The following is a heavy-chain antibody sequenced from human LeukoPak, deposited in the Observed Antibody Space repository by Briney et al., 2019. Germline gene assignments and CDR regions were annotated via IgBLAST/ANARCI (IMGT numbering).Heavy chain of an antibody. CDR2: IDTSGTTT. CDR1: GFTFGNFY. V-gene: IGHV3-11*01. CDR3: ASRYRVGF. Sequence: KAGGSLRLSCAASGFTFGNFYMHWIRQAPGKGLECVSYIDTSGTTTYYADSVKGRFTISRDNARNSLYLQMNSLRAEDTAVYYCASRYRVGFWGQGTLVTVSS. D-gene: IGHD5/OR15-5a*01. J-gene: IGHJ4*02.